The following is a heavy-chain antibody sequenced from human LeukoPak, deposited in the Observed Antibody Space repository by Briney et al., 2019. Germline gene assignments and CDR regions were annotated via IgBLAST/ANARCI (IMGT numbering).Heavy chain of an antibody. J-gene: IGHJ4*02. CDR3: AKGLSTSWYSDFDY. CDR2: IKSKTDGGTT. D-gene: IGHD2-2*01. CDR1: GFTLNAAW. V-gene: IGHV3-15*01. Sequence: PGGSLRLSCAASGFTLNAAWMTWVRQAPGKGLEWVGHIKSKTDGGTTDYGAPVKGRFTISRDDSKNTLSLQMNSLKTEDTAVYYCAKGLSTSWYSDFDYWGQGTLVAVSS.